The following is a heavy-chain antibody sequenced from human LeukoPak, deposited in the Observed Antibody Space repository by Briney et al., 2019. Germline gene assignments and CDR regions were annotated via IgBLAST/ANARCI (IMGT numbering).Heavy chain of an antibody. CDR3: AKDYSGYDWVY. CDR2: ISYDGSNK. J-gene: IGHJ4*02. D-gene: IGHD5-12*01. CDR1: GFTFSSYG. Sequence: GGSLRLSCAASGFTFSSYGMHWVRQAPGKGLERVAVISYDGSNKYYADSVKGRFTISRDNCKNTLYLQMNSLRAEDTAVYYCAKDYSGYDWVYWGQGTLVTVSS. V-gene: IGHV3-30*18.